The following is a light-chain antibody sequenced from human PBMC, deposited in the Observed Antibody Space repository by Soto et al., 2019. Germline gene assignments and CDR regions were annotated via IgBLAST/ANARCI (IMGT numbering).Light chain of an antibody. CDR1: QSISSW. Sequence: DIQMTQSPSTLSASVGDRVTITCRASQSISSWLAWYQQKPGKAPKLLIYDASSLESGVPSRFSGSGSGTEFTLTISSLQPDDFATYYCQQYNSYLTFGQGTRLAIK. CDR2: DAS. J-gene: IGKJ5*01. V-gene: IGKV1-5*01. CDR3: QQYNSYLT.